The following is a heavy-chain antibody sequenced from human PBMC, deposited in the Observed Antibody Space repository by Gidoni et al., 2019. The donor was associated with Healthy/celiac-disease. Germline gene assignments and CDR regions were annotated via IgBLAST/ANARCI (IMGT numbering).Heavy chain of an antibody. Sequence: QLQLQESGPGLVKPSETLSLTCTVSGGSISSSSYYWAWIRQPPGKGLEWIGSIYYSGSTYYNPSLKSRVTISVDTSKNQFSLKLSSVTAADTAVYYCASLTGTTGGKFDYWGQGTLVTVSS. V-gene: IGHV4-39*01. CDR1: GGSISSSSYY. D-gene: IGHD1-7*01. J-gene: IGHJ4*02. CDR2: IYYSGST. CDR3: ASLTGTTGGKFDY.